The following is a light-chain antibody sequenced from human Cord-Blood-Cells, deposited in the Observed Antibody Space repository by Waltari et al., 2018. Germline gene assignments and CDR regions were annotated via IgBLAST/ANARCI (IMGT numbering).Light chain of an antibody. CDR2: DAS. V-gene: IGLV2-11*01. Sequence: QSALTQPRPVSGSPGQSVTISCPGTSSDVGGYNYVAWYQQPPGKAPKLMIYDASKRPSGVPDRFSGSKSGNTASLTISGLQAEDEADYYCCSYAGSYTYVFGTGTKVTVL. CDR3: CSYAGSYTYV. J-gene: IGLJ1*01. CDR1: SSDVGGYNY.